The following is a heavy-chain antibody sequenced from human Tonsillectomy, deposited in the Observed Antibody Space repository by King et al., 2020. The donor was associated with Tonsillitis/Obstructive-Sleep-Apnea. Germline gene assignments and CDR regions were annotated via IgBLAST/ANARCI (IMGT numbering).Heavy chain of an antibody. CDR3: ARDLGGFDY. D-gene: IGHD3-16*01. Sequence: VQLQESGPGLVKPSETLSLTCTVSGGSVSSGSYYWSWIRQPPGKGLEWIGYIYYGGSTNYNPSLKSRVTISVDTSKNQFSLKLSSVTAADTAVYYCARDLGGFDYWGQGTLVTVSS. J-gene: IGHJ4*02. CDR2: IYYGGST. CDR1: GGSVSSGSYY. V-gene: IGHV4-61*01.